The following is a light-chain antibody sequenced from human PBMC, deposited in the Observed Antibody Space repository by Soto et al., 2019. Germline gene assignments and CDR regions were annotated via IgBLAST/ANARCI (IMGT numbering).Light chain of an antibody. Sequence: DIQMTQSPSSLSAAIGDRVTITCRASQSIKNYLNWYQHKPGAAPKLLIFGASNLESGVPSRFSGSGSGTEFPLSISSLQPKDFATYFSQQGYSTSQITFGQGKRVEIK. CDR1: QSIKNY. CDR3: QQGYSTSQIT. CDR2: GAS. J-gene: IGKJ5*01. V-gene: IGKV1-39*01.